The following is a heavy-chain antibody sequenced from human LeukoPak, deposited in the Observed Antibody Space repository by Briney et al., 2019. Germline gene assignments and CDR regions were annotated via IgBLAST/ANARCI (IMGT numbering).Heavy chain of an antibody. CDR1: GGSISSSSYY. Sequence: SETLSLTCTVSGGSISSSSYYWGWIRQPPGKGLEWIGSIYYSGSTYYNPSLKSRVTISVDTSKNQFSLKLSSVTAADTAVCYCARPSGGSIDYWGQGTLVTVSS. CDR3: ARPSGGSIDY. CDR2: IYYSGST. J-gene: IGHJ4*02. V-gene: IGHV4-39*01. D-gene: IGHD6-25*01.